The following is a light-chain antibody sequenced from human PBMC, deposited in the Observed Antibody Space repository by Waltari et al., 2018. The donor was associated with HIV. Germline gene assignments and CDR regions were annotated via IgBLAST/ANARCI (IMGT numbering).Light chain of an antibody. CDR3: SSFTASGTQV. CDR2: EVT. CDR1: SSDVGSYNY. Sequence: QSALAQPASVSGSPGQSHTIPCTGTSSDVGSYNYVSWYQHHPGKAPKLMIYEVTSRPSVVSNRFSGSKSGNTASLTISGLQAEDEADYYCSSFTASGTQVFGGGTKLTVL. V-gene: IGLV2-14*01. J-gene: IGLJ3*02.